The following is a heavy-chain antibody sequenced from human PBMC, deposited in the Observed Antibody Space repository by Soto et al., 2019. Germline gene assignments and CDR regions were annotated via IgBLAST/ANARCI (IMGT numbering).Heavy chain of an antibody. D-gene: IGHD6-19*01. J-gene: IGHJ4*02. CDR3: ARFSGWYSAFDY. CDR1: GGSISSYY. CDR2: IYYSGST. Sequence: SETHSLTCTVSGGSISSYYWSWIRQPPGKGLEWIGYIYYSGSTNYNPSLKSRVTILVDTSKNEFSLKLSSVTAADTAVYYCARFSGWYSAFDYWGQGTPVTVS. V-gene: IGHV4-59*01.